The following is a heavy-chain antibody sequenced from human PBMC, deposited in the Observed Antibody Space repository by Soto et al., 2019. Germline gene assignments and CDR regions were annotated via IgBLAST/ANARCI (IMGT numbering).Heavy chain of an antibody. Sequence: GGSLRLSCAASGFTFSSYGMHWVRQAPGKGLEWVAVIWYDGSNKYYADSVKGRFTISRDNSKNTLYLQMNSLRAEDTAVYYCARDGAQWAVETKGYYYYGMDVWGQGTTVTVSS. D-gene: IGHD2-21*02. V-gene: IGHV3-33*01. CDR1: GFTFSSYG. CDR2: IWYDGSNK. CDR3: ARDGAQWAVETKGYYYYGMDV. J-gene: IGHJ6*02.